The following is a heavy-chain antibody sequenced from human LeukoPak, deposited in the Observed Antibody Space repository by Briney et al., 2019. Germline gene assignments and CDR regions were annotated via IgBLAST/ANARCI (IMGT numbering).Heavy chain of an antibody. V-gene: IGHV3-30*18. CDR1: GFTFSSYG. J-gene: IGHJ4*02. D-gene: IGHD3-16*01. CDR2: ISYDGSNK. CDR3: AKGLVWDY. Sequence: GGSLRLSCAASGFTFSSYGMHWVRQAPGKGLEWVAVISYDGSNKYYADSVKGRFTISRDNSKNTLYLQMNSLRAEDTAVYYCAKGLVWDYWGQGTLVTVSS.